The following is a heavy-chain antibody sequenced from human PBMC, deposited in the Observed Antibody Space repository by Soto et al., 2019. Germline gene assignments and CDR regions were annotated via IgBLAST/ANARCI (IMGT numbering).Heavy chain of an antibody. D-gene: IGHD3-10*01. Sequence: VQLVESGGGVVQPGRSLRLSCAASGFTFSSYAMHWVRQAPGKGLEWVAVISYDGSNKYYADSVKGRFTISRDNSKNTLYLQMNSLRAEDTAVYYCARDLGTMVRGKPYGMDVWGQGTTVTVSS. CDR1: GFTFSSYA. V-gene: IGHV3-30-3*01. CDR3: ARDLGTMVRGKPYGMDV. J-gene: IGHJ6*02. CDR2: ISYDGSNK.